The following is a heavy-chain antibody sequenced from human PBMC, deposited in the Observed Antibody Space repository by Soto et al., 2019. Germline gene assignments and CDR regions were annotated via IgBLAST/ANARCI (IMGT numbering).Heavy chain of an antibody. Sequence: QFQLVQSGAEVKKPGASVKVACKASGYTFTSYGISWVRQAPGQGLEWMGWISAYNGNTNYAQKLQGRVTMTTDTSTSTAYMELRSLRSDDTAVYYCASSYYGSGSCCQFDYWGQGTLVTVSS. CDR3: ASSYYGSGSCCQFDY. V-gene: IGHV1-18*01. J-gene: IGHJ4*02. CDR2: ISAYNGNT. CDR1: GYTFTSYG. D-gene: IGHD3-10*01.